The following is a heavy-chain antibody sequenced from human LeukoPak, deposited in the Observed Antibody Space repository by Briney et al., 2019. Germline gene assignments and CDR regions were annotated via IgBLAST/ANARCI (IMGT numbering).Heavy chain of an antibody. V-gene: IGHV3-64D*06. D-gene: IGHD3-16*02. CDR1: GFTFSSYA. Sequence: GGSLRLSCSASGFTFSSYAMHWVRQAPGKGLEYVSAISSNGGSTYYADSVKGRFTISRDNSKNTLYLQMSSLRAEDTAVYYCVKDEGWGELSYYFDYWGQGTLVTVPS. J-gene: IGHJ4*02. CDR2: ISSNGGST. CDR3: VKDEGWGELSYYFDY.